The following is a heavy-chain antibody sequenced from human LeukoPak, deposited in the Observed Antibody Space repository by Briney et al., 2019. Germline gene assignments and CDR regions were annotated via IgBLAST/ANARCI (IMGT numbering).Heavy chain of an antibody. Sequence: SETLSLTCTASGGSISSGNYYWSWIRQHPGKGLEWIGYIYYSGSTYYNPSLKSRVTISVDTSKNQFSLKLSSVTAADTAVYYCARSLRRRSGYEEVGHFDYWGQGTLVTVSS. V-gene: IGHV4-31*03. CDR3: ARSLRRRSGYEEVGHFDY. CDR2: IYYSGST. CDR1: GGSISSGNYY. J-gene: IGHJ4*02. D-gene: IGHD5-12*01.